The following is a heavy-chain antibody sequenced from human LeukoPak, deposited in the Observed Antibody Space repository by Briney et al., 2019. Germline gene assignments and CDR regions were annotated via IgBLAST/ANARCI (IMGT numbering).Heavy chain of an antibody. CDR3: ARAVSGTPRWFDP. V-gene: IGHV1-69*13. Sequence: SVKVSCKASGGTFSSYAISWVRQAPGQGLEWMGGIIPIFGTANYAQKFQGRVTITADESTSTAYMELSSLRSEDTAVYYCARAVSGTPRWFDPWGQGTLVTVSS. J-gene: IGHJ5*02. CDR2: IIPIFGTA. CDR1: GGTFSSYA. D-gene: IGHD1-1*01.